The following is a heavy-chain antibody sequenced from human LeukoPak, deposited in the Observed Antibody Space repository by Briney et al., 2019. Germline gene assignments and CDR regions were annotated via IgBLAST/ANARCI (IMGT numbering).Heavy chain of an antibody. D-gene: IGHD2-15*01. V-gene: IGHV3-30*02. J-gene: IGHJ6*04. CDR2: IEYDGTDT. CDR3: ARNRLRATATYMDV. CDR1: GFTFSNYG. Sequence: GGSLRLSWAASGFTFSNYGMHWVRQAPGKGLEWVAFIEYDGTDTHFADSVRGRFTISRDNSEDTLYLQIITLRAVDTAVYYCARNRLRATATYMDVWGKGTTVTVSS.